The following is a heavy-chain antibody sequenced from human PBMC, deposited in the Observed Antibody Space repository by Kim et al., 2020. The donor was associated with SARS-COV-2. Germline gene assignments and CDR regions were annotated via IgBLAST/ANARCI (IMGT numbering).Heavy chain of an antibody. V-gene: IGHV3-9*01. CDR1: GFTFGDYS. Sequence: GGSLRLSCAASGFTFGDYSMHWVRQAPGKGLEWVSGISWNSGSIGYADSVKGRFTISRDNAKNSLYLQMNSLRAEDTALYYCAKDLRSIAASPHFDYWGQGTLVTVSS. CDR2: ISWNSGSI. J-gene: IGHJ4*02. CDR3: AKDLRSIAASPHFDY. D-gene: IGHD6-6*01.